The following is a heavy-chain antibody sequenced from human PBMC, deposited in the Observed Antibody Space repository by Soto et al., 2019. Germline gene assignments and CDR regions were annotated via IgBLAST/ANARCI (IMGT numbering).Heavy chain of an antibody. D-gene: IGHD2-21*02. J-gene: IGHJ4*02. Sequence: EVQLVESGGGLVPPGGSVRLSCAASGFIFKMYWMHWVRQSPGKGLVWISRIYNDGTYSDYADSVRGRFTISRDNVNATSDLQMISLRAEASGLYYCTRVSRPIATATGAYWGPGTQVTVSS. CDR3: TRVSRPIATATGAY. CDR1: GFIFKMYW. CDR2: IYNDGTYS. V-gene: IGHV3-74*01.